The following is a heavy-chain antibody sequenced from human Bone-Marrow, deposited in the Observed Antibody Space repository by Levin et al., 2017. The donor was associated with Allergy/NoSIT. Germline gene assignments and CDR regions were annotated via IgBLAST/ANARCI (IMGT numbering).Heavy chain of an antibody. J-gene: IGHJ3*02. CDR2: ISSSSSYI. CDR3: ARDIVVVPAAMGAFDI. D-gene: IGHD2-2*01. Sequence: KRGESLKISCAASGFTFSSYSMNWVRQAPGKGLEWVSSISSSSSYIYYADSVKGRFTISRDNAKNSLYLQMNSLRAEDTAVYYCARDIVVVPAAMGAFDIWGQGTMVTVSS. CDR1: GFTFSSYS. V-gene: IGHV3-21*01.